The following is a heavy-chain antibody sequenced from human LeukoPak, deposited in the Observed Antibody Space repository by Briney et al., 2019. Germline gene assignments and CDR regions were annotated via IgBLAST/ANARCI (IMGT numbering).Heavy chain of an antibody. D-gene: IGHD4-17*01. Sequence: GGSLRLSCAASGFTFNTYAMNWVRQAPGKGLEWVSAISGSGGSTYYADSVKGRFTISRDNSKNTLYLQMNSLRAEDTAVYYCAMTTVTTLDYWGQGTLVTVSS. CDR1: GFTFNTYA. CDR2: ISGSGGST. V-gene: IGHV3-23*01. J-gene: IGHJ4*02. CDR3: AMTTVTTLDY.